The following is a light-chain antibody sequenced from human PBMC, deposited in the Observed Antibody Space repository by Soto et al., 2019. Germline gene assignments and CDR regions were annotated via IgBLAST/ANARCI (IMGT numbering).Light chain of an antibody. V-gene: IGLV2-8*01. CDR2: EVT. J-gene: IGLJ1*01. CDR1: SGDVGSYNY. CDR3: SSFGARNNI. Sequence: QSALTQPPSASGSPGQSVTISCTGTSGDVGSYNYVSWYQQHPGKAPKLIIYEVTKRPSGVPDRFSGSKSGNTASLTVSGLQPEDEADYYCSSFGARNNIFGTGTKLTVL.